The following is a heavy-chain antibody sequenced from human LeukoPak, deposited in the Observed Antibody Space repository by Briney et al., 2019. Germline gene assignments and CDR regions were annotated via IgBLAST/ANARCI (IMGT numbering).Heavy chain of an antibody. CDR3: AGHGSITMVRGKRRYYYMDV. CDR1: GFTGSSNY. CDR2: IYNGDGT. Sequence: GSLTFSCAGSGFTGSSNYMSWVRQAPGHGLEWFSVIYNGDGTYSADSVKGRFTISRDNSKNTLYLQMNRLRAEDTAVYYCAGHGSITMVRGKRRYYYMDVWGKGTTVTISS. V-gene: IGHV3-53*01. D-gene: IGHD3-10*01. J-gene: IGHJ6*03.